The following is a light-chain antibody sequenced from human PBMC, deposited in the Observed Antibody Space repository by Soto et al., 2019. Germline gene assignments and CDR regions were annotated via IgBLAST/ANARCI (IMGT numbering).Light chain of an antibody. J-gene: IGKJ1*01. CDR2: DTY. V-gene: IGKV1-5*01. Sequence: DIQITQSPSTLSASLGYGVTTTCQASQSVNGWVAWYQQTPGKAPKLLSSDTYKLESGVSSRFRGRGSGTEFTLSISSLQPGDSATQYCQQYNSFPWTFGLGTKLDNK. CDR1: QSVNGW. CDR3: QQYNSFPWT.